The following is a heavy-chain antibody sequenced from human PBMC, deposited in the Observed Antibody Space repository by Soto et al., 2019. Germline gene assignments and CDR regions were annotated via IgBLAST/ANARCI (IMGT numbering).Heavy chain of an antibody. CDR2: ISGDNINS. J-gene: IGHJ6*02. Sequence: ASVKVSCKASGFTFSDYGLSWVRQAPGQPLEWMGWISGDNINSKYSQKFQGRLTMTTDTSTATASMELRSLTSDDTTVYYCGREGQQLAQEKYYQFNGMDVWGQGTTVTVSS. CDR3: GREGQQLAQEKYYQFNGMDV. CDR1: GFTFSDYG. D-gene: IGHD6-13*01. V-gene: IGHV1-18*01.